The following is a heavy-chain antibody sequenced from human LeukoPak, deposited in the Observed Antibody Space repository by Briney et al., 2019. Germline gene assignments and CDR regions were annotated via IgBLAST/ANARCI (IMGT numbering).Heavy chain of an antibody. Sequence: ASVKVSCKASGYTFTSYGISWVRQAPGQGLEWMGWISAYNGNTNYAQKLQGRVTMTTDTSTSTAYMGLRILSSDDTAVYFCARDGIVLMVYAITDYWGQGTLVTVSS. V-gene: IGHV1-18*01. CDR2: ISAYNGNT. D-gene: IGHD2-8*01. J-gene: IGHJ4*02. CDR3: ARDGIVLMVYAITDY. CDR1: GYTFTSYG.